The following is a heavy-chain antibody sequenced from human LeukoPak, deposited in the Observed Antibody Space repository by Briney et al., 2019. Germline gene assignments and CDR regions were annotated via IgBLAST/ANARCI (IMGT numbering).Heavy chain of an antibody. V-gene: IGHV1-69*05. CDR3: ARGKASGYSGYDSLYYSDY. J-gene: IGHJ4*02. Sequence: SVKVSCKASGGTFSSYAISWVRQAPGQGLEWMGGIIPIFGTANYAQKFQGRVTITTDESTSTAYMELSSLRSEDTAVYYCARGKASGYSGYDSLYYSDYWGQGTLVTVSS. D-gene: IGHD5-12*01. CDR1: GGTFSSYA. CDR2: IIPIFGTA.